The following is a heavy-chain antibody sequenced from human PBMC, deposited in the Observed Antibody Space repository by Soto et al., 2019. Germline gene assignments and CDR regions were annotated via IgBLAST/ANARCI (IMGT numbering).Heavy chain of an antibody. CDR2: INHSGST. Sequence: PSETLSLTCAVYGGSFSGYYWSWIRQPPGKGLEWIGEINHSGSTNYNPSLKSRVTISVDTSKNQFSLKLSSVTAADTAVYYCARAAFTMVRGVSFDYWGQGTLVTVS. CDR1: GGSFSGYY. D-gene: IGHD3-10*01. CDR3: ARAAFTMVRGVSFDY. V-gene: IGHV4-34*01. J-gene: IGHJ4*02.